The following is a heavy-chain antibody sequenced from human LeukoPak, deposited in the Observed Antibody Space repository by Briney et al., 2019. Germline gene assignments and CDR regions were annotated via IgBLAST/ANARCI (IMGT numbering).Heavy chain of an antibody. CDR1: GGSISSGDYY. Sequence: SQTLSLTCTVSGGSISSGDYYWSWIRQPPGKGLEWIGYIYYSGSTYYNPSLKSRVTISVDTSKNQFSLKLSSVTAADTAVYYCARTAMTNLWLGELLYGNAFDIWGQGTMVTVSS. CDR3: ARTAMTNLWLGELLYGNAFDI. CDR2: IYYSGST. V-gene: IGHV4-30-4*01. D-gene: IGHD3-10*01. J-gene: IGHJ3*02.